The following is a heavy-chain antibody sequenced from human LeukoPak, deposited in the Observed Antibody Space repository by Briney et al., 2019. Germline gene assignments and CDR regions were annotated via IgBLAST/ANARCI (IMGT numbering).Heavy chain of an antibody. J-gene: IGHJ6*03. CDR2: FDPEDGDS. CDR1: GYTLRELS. Sequence: ASVKDSCQVSGYTLRELSMHWVRQVPAKGLQWMGVFDPEDGDSIIAQKFQGRLTMTEDTSTDTAYMELSRLTSEDTAMYYCATGHCNTSSCYYYYMDVWGKGTTVTVSS. V-gene: IGHV1-24*01. D-gene: IGHD2/OR15-2a*01. CDR3: ATGHCNTSSCYYYYMDV.